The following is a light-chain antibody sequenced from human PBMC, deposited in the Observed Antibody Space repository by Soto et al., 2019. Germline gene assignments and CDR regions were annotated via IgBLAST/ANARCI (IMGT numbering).Light chain of an antibody. Sequence: HSVLTQPASVSGSPGQSITISCTGTSSDVGGYNYVSWYQQHPGKAPKLMIYDVSNRPSGVSNRFSGSKSGNTASLTISGLQAEDEDDYYCSSYTSSSLHVFGTGTKLTVL. V-gene: IGLV2-14*03. CDR2: DVS. J-gene: IGLJ1*01. CDR1: SSDVGGYNY. CDR3: SSYTSSSLHV.